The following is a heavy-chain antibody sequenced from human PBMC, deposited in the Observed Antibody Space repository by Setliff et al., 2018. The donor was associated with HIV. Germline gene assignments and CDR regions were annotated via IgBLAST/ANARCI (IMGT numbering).Heavy chain of an antibody. J-gene: IGHJ6*02. Sequence: LRLSCAASGFTFSTYNMYWVRQAPGKGLEWVSSISSSSGYIYYADSVKGRFTISRDNAKSSLYLQMNSLRAEDTAVYYCASPYCSSPSCYVDYYYYSLDLWGQGTTVTVSS. CDR3: ASPYCSSPSCYVDYYYYSLDL. D-gene: IGHD2-2*01. CDR1: GFTFSTYN. V-gene: IGHV3-21*01. CDR2: ISSSSGYI.